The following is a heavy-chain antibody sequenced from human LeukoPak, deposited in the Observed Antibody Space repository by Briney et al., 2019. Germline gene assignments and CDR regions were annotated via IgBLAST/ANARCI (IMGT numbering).Heavy chain of an antibody. Sequence: PSETLSLTFTVSGGSISNYYWNWIRQPPGKGLEWIGYIYYSGSTNYNPSLKSRVTMSVDTSKNQFSLKLSSVTAADTAVYYCARVGSGYYYYMDVWGKGTTVTVSS. CDR1: GGSISNYY. V-gene: IGHV4-59*01. CDR3: ARVGSGYYYYMDV. J-gene: IGHJ6*03. CDR2: IYYSGST. D-gene: IGHD3-10*01.